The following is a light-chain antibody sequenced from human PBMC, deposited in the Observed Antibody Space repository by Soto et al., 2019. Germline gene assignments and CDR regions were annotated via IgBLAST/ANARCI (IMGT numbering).Light chain of an antibody. J-gene: IGKJ1*01. Sequence: DVVMTQSPDSLAVSLGERATINCKSSQSVLYSSNNKNYLAWYQQKPGQPPKLLIYWASTRESGVPDRFSGSGSGTDFTLTISSLQSEDFAVYYCQQYHSWPPRTFGQGTKV. CDR1: QSVLYSSNNKNY. CDR2: WAS. V-gene: IGKV4-1*01. CDR3: QQYHSWPPRT.